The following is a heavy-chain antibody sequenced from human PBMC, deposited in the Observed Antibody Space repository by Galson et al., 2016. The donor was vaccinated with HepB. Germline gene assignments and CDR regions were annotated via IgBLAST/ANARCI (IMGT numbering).Heavy chain of an antibody. D-gene: IGHD6-25*01. Sequence: QSGADVKKPGESLKISCKASGYSFPSYGITWVRQAPGQGLEWMGWISGYNTSTNYAQKFQGRVAMTADASTTTAHLELRSLRSDDTAVYFCARGLTMYSSDWYGFWGQGTLVTVSS. J-gene: IGHJ4*02. V-gene: IGHV1-18*01. CDR1: GYSFPSYG. CDR2: ISGYNTST. CDR3: ARGLTMYSSDWYGF.